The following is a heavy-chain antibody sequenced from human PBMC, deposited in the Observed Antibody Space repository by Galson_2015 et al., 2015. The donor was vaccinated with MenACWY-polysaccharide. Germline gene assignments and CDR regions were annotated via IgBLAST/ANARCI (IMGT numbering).Heavy chain of an antibody. V-gene: IGHV1-69*02. J-gene: IGHJ6*02. CDR3: ATGPPTSWTMKDYYYGMDV. CDR1: GGTFSSYT. D-gene: IGHD2-2*01. Sequence: SVKVSCKASGGTFSSYTISWVRQAPGQGLEWMGRIIPILGIANYAQKFQGRVTITADKSTSTAYMELSSLRSEDTAVYYCATGPPTSWTMKDYYYGMDVWGQGTPVTVSS. CDR2: IIPILGIA.